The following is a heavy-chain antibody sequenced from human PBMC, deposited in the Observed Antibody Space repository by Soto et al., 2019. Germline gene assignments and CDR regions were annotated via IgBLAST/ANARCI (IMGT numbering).Heavy chain of an antibody. CDR1: GLIFSDVW. CDR2: IKTKPDDGTI. D-gene: IGHD1-1*01. V-gene: IGHV3-15*01. J-gene: IGHJ4*02. CDR3: TTSNLGVDF. Sequence: GGSLSLSCAASGLIFSDVWMTWVRQAPGKGLEWVGRIKTKPDDGTIDYAAPVRGRFTISRDDSKNTLYLQMTSLTPDDTGVYYCTTSNLGVDFWGPGTLVTVS.